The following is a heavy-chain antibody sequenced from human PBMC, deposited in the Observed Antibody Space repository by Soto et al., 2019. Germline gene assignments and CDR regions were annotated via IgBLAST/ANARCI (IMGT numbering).Heavy chain of an antibody. CDR2: ISAYNGNT. V-gene: IGHV1-18*01. D-gene: IGHD3-16*01. CDR3: AQTPLRLDGPLGYFDY. Sequence: QVQLVQSGAEVKKPGASVKVSCKASGYTFTSYGISWVRQAPGQGLVWMGWISAYNGNTNYAQKLQGRVTMTTDTPPSTAYMELRGLRSDDTAVYYCAQTPLRLDGPLGYFDYWGQGTLVTVSS. CDR1: GYTFTSYG. J-gene: IGHJ4*02.